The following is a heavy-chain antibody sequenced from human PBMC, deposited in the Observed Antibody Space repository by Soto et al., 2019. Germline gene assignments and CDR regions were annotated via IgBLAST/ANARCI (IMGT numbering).Heavy chain of an antibody. Sequence: SETLSLTCTVSGGSISSYYWSWIRQPPGKGLEWIGYIYYSGSTNYNPSLKSRVTISVDTSKNQFSLKLSSVTAADTAVYYCAAVVPAALKYNWFDPWGQGTLVTVSS. CDR2: IYYSGST. CDR1: GGSISSYY. V-gene: IGHV4-59*01. CDR3: AAVVPAALKYNWFDP. D-gene: IGHD2-2*01. J-gene: IGHJ5*02.